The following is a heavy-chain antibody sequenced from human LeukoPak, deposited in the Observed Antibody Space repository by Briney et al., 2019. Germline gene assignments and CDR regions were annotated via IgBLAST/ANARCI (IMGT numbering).Heavy chain of an antibody. CDR1: GFTFSSYS. Sequence: GGYLRLSCAASGFTFSSYSMNWVRQAPGKGLEWVSSISSSSSYIYYADSVKGRFTISRDNAKNSLYLQMNSLRAEDTAVYYCARGSGWYAPLNDYWGQGTLVTVSS. D-gene: IGHD6-19*01. CDR3: ARGSGWYAPLNDY. J-gene: IGHJ4*02. CDR2: ISSSSSYI. V-gene: IGHV3-21*01.